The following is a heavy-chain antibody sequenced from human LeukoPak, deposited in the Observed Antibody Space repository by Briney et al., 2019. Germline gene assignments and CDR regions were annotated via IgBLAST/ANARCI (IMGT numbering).Heavy chain of an antibody. J-gene: IGHJ4*02. V-gene: IGHV3-7*01. Sequence: PGGSLRLSCAASGFTLNSYLMSWVRQAPGRGLEWVANIKKDGSGKNYLDSVKGRFTVSRDNAKNALYLQMNSLRAEDTAVYYCARDTAYCGGDCPPGYYFDYWGQGTLVTVSS. CDR1: GFTLNSYL. CDR3: ARDTAYCGGDCPPGYYFDY. CDR2: IKKDGSGK. D-gene: IGHD2-21*02.